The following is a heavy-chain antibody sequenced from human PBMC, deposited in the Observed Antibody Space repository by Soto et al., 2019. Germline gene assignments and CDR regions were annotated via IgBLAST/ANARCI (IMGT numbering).Heavy chain of an antibody. Sequence: QLRLQESGPGLVKSSETLSLTCTISGGSVRSSSYYWGWIRQPPGKGLEWIASIYYSGRTHNNPALKRRVTMSIATSTNQFSLKMTSVTAADTAVYYCARPDGGAAADRPLDYWGQGTLVTVSS. CDR2: IYYSGRT. CDR3: ARPDGGAAADRPLDY. D-gene: IGHD6-13*01. J-gene: IGHJ4*02. V-gene: IGHV4-39*01. CDR1: GGSVRSSSYY.